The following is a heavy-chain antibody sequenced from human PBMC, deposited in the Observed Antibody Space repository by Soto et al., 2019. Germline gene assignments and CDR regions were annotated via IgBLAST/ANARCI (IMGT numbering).Heavy chain of an antibody. Sequence: PGESLKISCTGSGYSFTRYWISWVRQMPGKGLEWMGRIDPSDSYTNYSPSFQGHVTISADKSISTAYLQWSSLKASDTAMYYCARAAAMVTELANYYGMDVWGQGTTVTVSS. V-gene: IGHV5-10-1*01. CDR3: ARAAAMVTELANYYGMDV. J-gene: IGHJ6*02. D-gene: IGHD5-18*01. CDR1: GYSFTRYW. CDR2: IDPSDSYT.